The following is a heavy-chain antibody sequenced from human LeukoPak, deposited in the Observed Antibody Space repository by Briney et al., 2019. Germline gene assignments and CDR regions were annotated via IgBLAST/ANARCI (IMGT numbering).Heavy chain of an antibody. CDR1: GGTFSSYA. Sequence: SVKVSCKASGGTFSSYAISWVRQAPGQGLEWMGGIIPIFGTANYAQKFQGRVTITTDESTSTAYMELSRLRSEDTAVYYCATPGSYDDAFDIWGQGTMVTVSS. D-gene: IGHD1-26*01. CDR3: ATPGSYDDAFDI. V-gene: IGHV1-69*05. J-gene: IGHJ3*02. CDR2: IIPIFGTA.